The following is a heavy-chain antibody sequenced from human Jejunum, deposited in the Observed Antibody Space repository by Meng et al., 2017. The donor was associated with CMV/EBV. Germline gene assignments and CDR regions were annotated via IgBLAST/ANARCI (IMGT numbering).Heavy chain of an antibody. CDR1: YTFPDYY. J-gene: IGHJ4*02. D-gene: IGHD3-22*01. CDR2: IYPHSGGT. CDR3: ARPLRGFDSSGPFDS. V-gene: IGHV1-2*02. Sequence: YTFPDYYPHWVRQAPGQGLECMGWIYPHSGGTNYAQKFQGRVIMTLDKSISTAYLELTSLRSDDTAVYYCARPLRGFDSSGPFDSWGQGTLVTVSS.